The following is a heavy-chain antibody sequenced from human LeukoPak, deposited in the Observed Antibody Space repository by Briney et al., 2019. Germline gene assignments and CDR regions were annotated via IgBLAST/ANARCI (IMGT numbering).Heavy chain of an antibody. J-gene: IGHJ4*02. CDR2: ISSDGGYT. CDR1: GFTFSNYG. V-gene: IGHV3-30*19. Sequence: GGSLRLSCGASGFTFSNYGMLWVRQAPGKGPEWVAVISSDGGYTHYADSVKGHFTISRDNSKTTVYLEMNSLRSEDTSGYYCVTETGSWTEFDHWGQGTLVTVSS. D-gene: IGHD3/OR15-3a*01. CDR3: VTETGSWTEFDH.